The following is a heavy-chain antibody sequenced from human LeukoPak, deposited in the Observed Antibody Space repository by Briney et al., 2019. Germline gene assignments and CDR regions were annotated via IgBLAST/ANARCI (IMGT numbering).Heavy chain of an antibody. CDR2: INPNSGGT. CDR1: GYTFTSYY. V-gene: IGHV1-2*02. CDR3: ARVLSGSYYPLDAFDI. D-gene: IGHD1-26*01. Sequence: ASVKVSCKASGYTFTSYYMHWVRQAPGQGLEWMGWINPNSGGTNYAQKFQGRVTMTRDTSISTAYMELSRLRSDDTAVYYCARVLSGSYYPLDAFDIWGQGTMVTVSS. J-gene: IGHJ3*02.